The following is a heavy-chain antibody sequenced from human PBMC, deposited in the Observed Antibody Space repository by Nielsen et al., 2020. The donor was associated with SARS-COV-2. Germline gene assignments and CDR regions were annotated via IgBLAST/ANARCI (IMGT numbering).Heavy chain of an antibody. J-gene: IGHJ2*01. CDR1: GFTFDDYA. CDR2: ISWSGANT. CDR3: ARSTVTTYWYFDL. Sequence: GESLKISCAASGFTFDDYAMHWVRQAPGKGLEWVSGISWSGANTAYADSVKGRFTISRDNAKNSLYLQMNSLRAEDTALYHCARSTVTTYWYFDLWGRGTLVTVSS. D-gene: IGHD4-17*01. V-gene: IGHV3-20*01.